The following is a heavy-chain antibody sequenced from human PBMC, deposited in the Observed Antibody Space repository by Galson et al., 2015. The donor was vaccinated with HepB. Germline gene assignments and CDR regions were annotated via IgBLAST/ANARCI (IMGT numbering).Heavy chain of an antibody. CDR2: IRQDGSEK. CDR1: GFTFSSYW. CDR3: ARVVWFGEFDP. D-gene: IGHD3-10*01. Sequence: SLRLSCAASGFTFSSYWMSWVRQAPGKGLGWVANIRQDGSEKYYVDSVKGRFTISRDNAKNSLYLQMNSLRAEDTAVYYCARVVWFGEFDPWGQGTLVTVSS. V-gene: IGHV3-7*03. J-gene: IGHJ5*02.